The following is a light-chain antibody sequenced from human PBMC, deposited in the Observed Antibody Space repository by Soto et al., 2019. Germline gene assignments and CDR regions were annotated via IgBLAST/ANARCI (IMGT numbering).Light chain of an antibody. Sequence: DIQMTQSPSTLSASVGDRVTITCRASQSFSRGLAWYQQRPGKAPKLLMYDVSNLESGVPSRFSATVSGTEFSLTITSLQPEDFATYYCQQLFDSPITFGQGTRLEIK. CDR2: DVS. J-gene: IGKJ5*01. CDR3: QQLFDSPIT. CDR1: QSFSRG. V-gene: IGKV1-5*01.